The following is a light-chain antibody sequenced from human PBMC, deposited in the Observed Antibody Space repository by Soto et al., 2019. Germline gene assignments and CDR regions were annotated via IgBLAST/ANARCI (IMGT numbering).Light chain of an antibody. Sequence: QSVLTQPRSVSGSPGQSVTISCTGSSSDVGGYNYVSWYQQHPGKAPKVMIYDVTKRPSGVPDRFSGSKSGNTASLTISGLQAEDEADYHCCSYAGSHTHVLFGGGTQLTVL. CDR3: CSYAGSHTHVL. V-gene: IGLV2-11*01. CDR1: SSDVGGYNY. J-gene: IGLJ2*01. CDR2: DVT.